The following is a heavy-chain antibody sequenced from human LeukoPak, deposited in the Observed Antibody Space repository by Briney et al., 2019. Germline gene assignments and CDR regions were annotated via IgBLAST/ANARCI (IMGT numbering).Heavy chain of an antibody. CDR3: AKVPVWQQLVDY. CDR2: ISGSGGST. Sequence: PGGSLRLSCAASGFSFSGYAMSWVRQAPGKGLEWVSAISGSGGSTYYADSVKGRFTISRDNSRNTLYLQMNSLRADDTAVYYCAKVPVWQQLVDYWGQGTLVTVSS. V-gene: IGHV3-23*01. D-gene: IGHD6-13*01. J-gene: IGHJ4*02. CDR1: GFSFSGYA.